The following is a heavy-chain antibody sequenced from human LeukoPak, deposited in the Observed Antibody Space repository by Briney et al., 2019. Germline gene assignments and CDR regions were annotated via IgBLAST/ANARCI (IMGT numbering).Heavy chain of an antibody. CDR1: GYTFSGFY. CDR2: IKVSGGRT. V-gene: IGHV1-46*01. CDR3: AREPPESYYFDY. J-gene: IGHJ4*02. Sequence: ASVKVSCKASGYTFSGFYVHWVRQAPGQGLEWMGIIKVSGGRTEYAQKFQGRVTMTRDMSTSTVYMELSNLRSEDTAVYYCAREPPESYYFDYWGQGTLVTVSS.